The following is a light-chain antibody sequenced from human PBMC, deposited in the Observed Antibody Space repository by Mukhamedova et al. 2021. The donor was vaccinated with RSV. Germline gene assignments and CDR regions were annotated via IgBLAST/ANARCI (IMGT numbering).Light chain of an antibody. Sequence: WYQRRVHGKAPKLLIYKASSLESGVPSRFSGSGSGTEFTLTISSLQPDDFATYYCQQYITFKVPFGGGTKVE. CDR3: QQYITFKVP. V-gene: IGKV1-5*03. J-gene: IGKJ4*01. CDR2: KAS.